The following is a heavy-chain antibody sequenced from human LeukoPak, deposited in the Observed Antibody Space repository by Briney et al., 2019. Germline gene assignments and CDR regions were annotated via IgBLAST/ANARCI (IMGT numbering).Heavy chain of an antibody. J-gene: IGHJ3*02. CDR3: ARVGLFDALDI. V-gene: IGHV3-21*01. CDR2: ISSNSYYI. CDR1: GFSFSGYS. Sequence: GGSRSLSCAPSGFSFSGYSMNGVRQAPERGRGWVSSISSNSYYIYYAASVKGRFTISRDNAKNSLYLQMNSLRAEDTAVYYCARVGLFDALDIWGQGTMVTVAS. D-gene: IGHD3-22*01.